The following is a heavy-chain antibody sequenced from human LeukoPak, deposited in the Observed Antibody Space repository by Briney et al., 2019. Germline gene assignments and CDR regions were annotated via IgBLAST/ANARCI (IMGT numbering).Heavy chain of an antibody. CDR3: GTLLSNGPFDY. Sequence: GASVKVSCKVSGYTFTGYYMHWVRQAPGQGLEWMGWIHPNSGATKYAQKFQGRVTMTRDTSISTAYMELSGLRSDDTAVYYCGTLLSNGPFDYWGQGSLVTVSS. V-gene: IGHV1-2*02. CDR1: GYTFTGYY. CDR2: IHPNSGAT. J-gene: IGHJ4*02.